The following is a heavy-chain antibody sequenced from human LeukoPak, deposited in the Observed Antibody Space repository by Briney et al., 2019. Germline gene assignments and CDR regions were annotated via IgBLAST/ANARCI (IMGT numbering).Heavy chain of an antibody. J-gene: IGHJ4*02. CDR1: GGSLSGYY. CDR2: INESGNT. D-gene: IGHD6-13*01. Sequence: SETLSLTCGVYGGSLSGYYWSCIRHPPGKGLEWIGEINESGNTKYNPSLKSRVTISVDTSKNHFSLKLSSVPAADTAVYYCARVISGYSSSWSFNNWGQGTLVAVSS. CDR3: ARVISGYSSSWSFNN. V-gene: IGHV4-34*01.